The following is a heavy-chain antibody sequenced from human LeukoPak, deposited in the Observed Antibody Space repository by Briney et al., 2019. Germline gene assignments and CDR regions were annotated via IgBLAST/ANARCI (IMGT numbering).Heavy chain of an antibody. CDR2: ISYIGST. V-gene: IGHV4-59*11. Sequence: SETLSLTCTVSGGPFTTHYWSWIRQPPGKRLEWIGYISYIGSTNYNPSLKSRVTISIDTSKNEVSLMLTSVTAADTAVYYCASDSISINAFDAWGQGTMVTVSS. J-gene: IGHJ3*01. D-gene: IGHD3-10*01. CDR1: GGPFTTHY. CDR3: ASDSISINAFDA.